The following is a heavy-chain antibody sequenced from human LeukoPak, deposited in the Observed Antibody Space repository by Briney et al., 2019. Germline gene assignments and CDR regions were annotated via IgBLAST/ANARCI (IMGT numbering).Heavy chain of an antibody. J-gene: IGHJ4*02. CDR3: ARVRVQLRRYYGSGSYYLFDY. CDR2: INHSGST. V-gene: IGHV4-39*07. D-gene: IGHD3-10*01. CDR1: GGSINSNSYY. Sequence: DPSETLSLTCSVSGGSINSNSYYWSWIRQPPGKGLEWIGEINHSGSTNYNPSLKSRVTISVDTSKNQFSLKLSSVTAADTAVYYCARVRVQLRRYYGSGSYYLFDYWGQGTLVTVSS.